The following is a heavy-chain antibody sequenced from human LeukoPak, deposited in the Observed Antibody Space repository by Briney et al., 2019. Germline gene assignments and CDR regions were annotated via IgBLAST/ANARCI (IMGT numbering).Heavy chain of an antibody. D-gene: IGHD6-19*01. Sequence: PGGSLRLSCAASGFTFSSYWMHWVRHAPGEGPVWVSRIKTDGTTTNYADSVKGRFTVSRDNAKNTLYLQMNSLRAEDTAVYYCARGPYTSGVYRLDYWGQGTLVTVSS. CDR2: IKTDGTTT. V-gene: IGHV3-74*01. J-gene: IGHJ4*02. CDR3: ARGPYTSGVYRLDY. CDR1: GFTFSSYW.